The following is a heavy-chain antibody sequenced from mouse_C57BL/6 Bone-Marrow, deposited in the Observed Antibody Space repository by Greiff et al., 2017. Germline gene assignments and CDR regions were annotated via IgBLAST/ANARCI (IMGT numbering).Heavy chain of an antibody. J-gene: IGHJ3*01. CDR2: IDPSDSYT. CDR1: GYTFTSYW. CDR3: ARGGVITRD. D-gene: IGHD1-1*01. Sequence: VQLQQPGAELVKPGASVKLSCKASGYTFTSYWMQWVKQRPGQGLEWIGEIDPSDSYTNYNQKFKGKATLTVDTSSSIAYMQLSSLTSEDSAVYYCARGGVITRDWGQGTLVTVSA. V-gene: IGHV1-50*01.